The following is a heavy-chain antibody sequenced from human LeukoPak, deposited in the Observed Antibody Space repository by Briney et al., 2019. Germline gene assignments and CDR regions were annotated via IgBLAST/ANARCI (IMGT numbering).Heavy chain of an antibody. D-gene: IGHD2-2*01. CDR1: GGFISSSSYY. CDR3: ARDREAFCSSTSCYLSTFNI. CDR2: IHYSGST. J-gene: IGHJ3*02. Sequence: SETLSLTCTVSGGFISSSSYYWGWIRQPPGKGLEWIGSIHYSGSTYYNPSLKSRVTISVDTSRNQFSLKLSSVTAADTAVYFCARDREAFCSSTSCYLSTFNIWGQGTMVTVSS. V-gene: IGHV4-39*07.